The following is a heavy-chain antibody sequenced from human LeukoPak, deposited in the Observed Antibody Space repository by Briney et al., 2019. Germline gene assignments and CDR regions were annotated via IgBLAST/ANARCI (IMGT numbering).Heavy chain of an antibody. J-gene: IGHJ4*02. Sequence: GGSLRLSCAASGFTFDDYTRHWVRQAPGKGLEWFSLITWDGGSTYYVDSVKGRFTISRDNSKNSLYLQMNSLRTEDTALYYCAKGKNTGSYLSHVDYWGQGTLVTVSS. D-gene: IGHD3-10*01. CDR1: GFTFDDYT. CDR3: AKGKNTGSYLSHVDY. V-gene: IGHV3-43*01. CDR2: ITWDGGST.